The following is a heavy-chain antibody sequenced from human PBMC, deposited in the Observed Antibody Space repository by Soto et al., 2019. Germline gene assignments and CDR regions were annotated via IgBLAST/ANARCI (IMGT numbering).Heavy chain of an antibody. J-gene: IGHJ4*02. CDR3: AKTASMTIRDGFDH. D-gene: IGHD4-17*01. CDR2: ISGSGSNT. Sequence: EVQVLESGGGLVQPGGSLRLSCAASGFTFSSYAMSWVRQAPGQGLEWVSAISGSGSNTYYEDSVQGRFTISRDDPKTTLYLQMTRPIAADPALYYCAKTASMTIRDGFDHWGQGTLVTVSS. CDR1: GFTFSSYA. V-gene: IGHV3-23*01.